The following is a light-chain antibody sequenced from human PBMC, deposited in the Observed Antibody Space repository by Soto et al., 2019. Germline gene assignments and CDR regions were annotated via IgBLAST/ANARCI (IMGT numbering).Light chain of an antibody. CDR2: DVS. CDR3: SSYPTSNSRPIV. V-gene: IGLV2-14*03. Sequence: QSVLTQPASVSGSPGQSINISCTGTSSDVGGYNYVSWYQHHPGKAPKLIIYDVSNRPSGVSNPFSGSKSGNTASLTISGLQPEDEADYYCSSYPTSNSRPIVFGTGTKVTVL. CDR1: SSDVGGYNY. J-gene: IGLJ1*01.